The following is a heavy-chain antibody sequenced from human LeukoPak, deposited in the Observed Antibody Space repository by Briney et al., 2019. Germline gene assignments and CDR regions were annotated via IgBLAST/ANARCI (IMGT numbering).Heavy chain of an antibody. CDR3: ARGPVFSLERGSFDY. J-gene: IGHJ4*02. D-gene: IGHD3-10*01. Sequence: PSETLSLTCTVSGDSMNTYYWNWIRQPPGKGLEWIGYISYSGSTNYNPSFKSRVTISINTSKKQFSLKLSSVTAADTAVYYCARGPVFSLERGSFDYWGQGTLVTVSS. CDR1: GDSMNTYY. CDR2: ISYSGST. V-gene: IGHV4-59*01.